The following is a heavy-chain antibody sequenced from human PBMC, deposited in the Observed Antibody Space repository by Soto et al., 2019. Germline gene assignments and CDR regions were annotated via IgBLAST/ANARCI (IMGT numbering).Heavy chain of an antibody. Sequence: ASVKVSCKASGYTFTSYGISWVRQAPGQGLEWMGWISVYNGNTNYAQKLQGRVTMTTDTSANTAYVELRSLRSDDTAVYYCARSKVGATMERYFDYWGQGTLVTVSS. V-gene: IGHV1-18*01. CDR1: GYTFTSYG. CDR3: ARSKVGATMERYFDY. J-gene: IGHJ4*02. D-gene: IGHD1-26*01. CDR2: ISVYNGNT.